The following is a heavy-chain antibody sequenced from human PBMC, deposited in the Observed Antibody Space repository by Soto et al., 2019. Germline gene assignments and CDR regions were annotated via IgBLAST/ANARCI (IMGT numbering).Heavy chain of an antibody. Sequence: QVQLVESGGDVVQPGRSPRLSCAASGFTFSFYAVHWVRQAPGKGLEWVAVISYNGRNKHYVDSVKGRFTISRDNSQDTLYLQMDSLRPDDTAVYYCARQAKIGDRSQFYFDSWGQGTLVTVSS. D-gene: IGHD3-16*01. CDR1: GFTFSFYA. J-gene: IGHJ4*02. CDR3: ARQAKIGDRSQFYFDS. CDR2: ISYNGRNK. V-gene: IGHV3-30*04.